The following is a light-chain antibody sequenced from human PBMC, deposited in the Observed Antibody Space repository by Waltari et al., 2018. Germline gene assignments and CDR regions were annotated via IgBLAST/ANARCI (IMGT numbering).Light chain of an antibody. Sequence: ETVMTQSTAHVSLPPGQRATLCCRASVSISTLLAWYQHKPGQPPRLLIYVASTRATGVPARFSGSWSGTEFTLTISSLQSEDFAIYYCQQYNKWPPWTFGQGTKVEIK. V-gene: IGKV3-15*01. CDR3: QQYNKWPPWT. J-gene: IGKJ1*01. CDR1: VSISTL. CDR2: VAS.